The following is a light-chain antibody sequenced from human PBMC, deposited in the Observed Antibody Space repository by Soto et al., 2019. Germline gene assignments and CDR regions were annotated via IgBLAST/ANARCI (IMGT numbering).Light chain of an antibody. J-gene: IGKJ4*01. CDR2: GAS. Sequence: IVMTQTPTPLSVSPGERVILSCRASRGVSSDLVWYQQKPGQAPRLLIYGASTRAAGIPDRFSGSGSGTEFTLTISSLQSEDFAVYYCQQYNNWPLTFGGGTKVDI. CDR3: QQYNNWPLT. V-gene: IGKV3-15*01. CDR1: RGVSSD.